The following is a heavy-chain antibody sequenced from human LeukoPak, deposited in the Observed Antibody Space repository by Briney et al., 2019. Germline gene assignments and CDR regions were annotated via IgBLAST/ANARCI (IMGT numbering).Heavy chain of an antibody. Sequence: PGGSLRLSCAASGFTFTSYSMNWVRQAPGKGLEWVSSISSSSSYIYYADSVKGRFTISRDNAKNSLYLQMNSLRAEDTAVYYCARGSSAGDFDYWGQGTLVTVSS. V-gene: IGHV3-21*01. CDR2: ISSSSSYI. D-gene: IGHD6-6*01. J-gene: IGHJ4*02. CDR1: GFTFTSYS. CDR3: ARGSSAGDFDY.